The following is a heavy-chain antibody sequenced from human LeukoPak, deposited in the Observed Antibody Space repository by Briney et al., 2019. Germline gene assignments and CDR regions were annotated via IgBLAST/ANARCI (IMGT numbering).Heavy chain of an antibody. Sequence: ASVKVSCKASGYTFTSYYMHWVRQAPGQGLEWMGIINPSGGSTSYAQKFQDRVTMTRDTSTSTVYMELSSLRSEDTAVYYCARSPRDIVVVPAAITSYMDVWGKGTTVTVSS. CDR3: ARSPRDIVVVPAAITSYMDV. D-gene: IGHD2-2*01. J-gene: IGHJ6*03. CDR1: GYTFTSYY. V-gene: IGHV1-46*01. CDR2: INPSGGST.